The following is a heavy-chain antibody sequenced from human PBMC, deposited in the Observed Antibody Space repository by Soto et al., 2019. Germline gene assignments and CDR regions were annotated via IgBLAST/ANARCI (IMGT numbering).Heavy chain of an antibody. D-gene: IGHD5-18*01. CDR2: INAGNGNT. Sequence: GASVKVSCKASGYTFTSYAIHWVRQAPGQRLEWMGWINAGNGNTKYSQKFQGRVTITKDTSASTAYMELSSLRSEDTGVYYCARELVLYRGCTYGAAHNWFDPWGQGTLVTVSS. V-gene: IGHV1-3*01. CDR1: GYTFTSYA. J-gene: IGHJ5*02. CDR3: ARELVLYRGCTYGAAHNWFDP.